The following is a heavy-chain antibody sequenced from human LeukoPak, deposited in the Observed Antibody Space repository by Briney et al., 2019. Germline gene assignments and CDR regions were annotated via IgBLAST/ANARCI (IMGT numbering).Heavy chain of an antibody. Sequence: GESLKISCHASGYSFTSHWIAWVRQRPGKGLEWVGVMYPGESDTRYSPSFQGQVTISADKSTKTAYLQWSSLKASDTAMYYCARHPSMSLYCGPDCDDGFDFWGQGTMVTVSS. J-gene: IGHJ3*01. CDR2: MYPGESDT. CDR1: GYSFTSHW. D-gene: IGHD2-21*02. CDR3: ARHPSMSLYCGPDCDDGFDF. V-gene: IGHV5-51*01.